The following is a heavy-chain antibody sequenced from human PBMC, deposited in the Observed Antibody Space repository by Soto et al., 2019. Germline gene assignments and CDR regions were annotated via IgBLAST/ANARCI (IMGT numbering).Heavy chain of an antibody. J-gene: IGHJ6*02. CDR1: GYTFTSYG. V-gene: IGHV1-18*01. CDR2: ISAYNGNT. D-gene: IGHD6-6*01. CDR3: ARARYGYSSSSLTYYGMDV. Sequence: ASVKVSCKASGYTFTSYGISWVRQAPGQGLEWMGWISAYNGNTNYAQKLQGRVTMTTDTSTSTAYMELRGLRSDDTAVYYCARARYGYSSSSLTYYGMDVWGQGTTVTSP.